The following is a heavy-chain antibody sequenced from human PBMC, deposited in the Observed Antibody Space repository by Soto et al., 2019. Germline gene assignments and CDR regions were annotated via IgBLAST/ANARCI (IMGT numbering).Heavy chain of an antibody. CDR3: ARDRLMATAGTARHYFGLDV. CDR1: GGSIRSDGYY. D-gene: IGHD5-18*01. J-gene: IGHJ6*02. Sequence: SETLSLTCTVSGGSIRSDGYYWSWIRQNPRKGLEWIGNIYYSGNTYSNPSLKSRLTISVDTSKNQFSLNLSSVTAADTAVYYCARDRLMATAGTARHYFGLDVWGQGTTVTVSS. CDR2: IYYSGNT. V-gene: IGHV4-31*03.